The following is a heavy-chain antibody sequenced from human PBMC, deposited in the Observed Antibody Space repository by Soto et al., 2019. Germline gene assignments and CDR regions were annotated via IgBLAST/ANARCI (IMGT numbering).Heavy chain of an antibody. CDR2: IDPSGSQT. CDR3: ARQIYDSDTGPNFQYYFDS. V-gene: IGHV5-10-1*01. J-gene: IGHJ4*02. Sequence: GESRKISCKGSGYSFAGYWITWVRQKPGKGLEWMGRIDPSGSQTYYSPSFRGHVTISVTKSITTVFLQWSSLRASDTAMYYCARQIYDSDTGPNFQYYFDSWGQGTPVTVSS. CDR1: GYSFAGYW. D-gene: IGHD3-22*01.